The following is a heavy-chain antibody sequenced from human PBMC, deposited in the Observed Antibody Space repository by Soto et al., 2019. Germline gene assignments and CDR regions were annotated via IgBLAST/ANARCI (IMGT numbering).Heavy chain of an antibody. Sequence: EVQLVESGGGLVQPGGSLRLSCAASGFTFSDPYMDWVRQAPGKGLEWVGRTRNKANSYTTEYAASVKGRFTISREDSRNSLYLQMNSLKTEDTAVYYCARIMPHSWYFDLWGRGTLVTVSS. J-gene: IGHJ2*01. CDR1: GFTFSDPY. D-gene: IGHD2-2*01. CDR3: ARIMPHSWYFDL. CDR2: TRNKANSYTT. V-gene: IGHV3-72*01.